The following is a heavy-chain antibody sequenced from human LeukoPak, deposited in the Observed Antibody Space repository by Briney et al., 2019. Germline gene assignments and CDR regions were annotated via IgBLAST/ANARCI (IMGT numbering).Heavy chain of an antibody. D-gene: IGHD5-12*01. V-gene: IGHV4-34*01. Sequence: SETLSLTCAVYGGSFSGYYWSWIRQPPGKRLEWIGEINHSGSTNYNPSLKSRVTISVDTSKNQFSLKLSSVTAADTAVYYCARGSVLRLRNWFDPWGQGTLVTVSS. CDR1: GGSFSGYY. J-gene: IGHJ5*02. CDR2: INHSGST. CDR3: ARGSVLRLRNWFDP.